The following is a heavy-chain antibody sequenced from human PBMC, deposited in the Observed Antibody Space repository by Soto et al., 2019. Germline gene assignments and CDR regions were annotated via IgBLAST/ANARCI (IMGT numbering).Heavy chain of an antibody. V-gene: IGHV1-24*01. J-gene: IGHJ4*02. D-gene: IGHD1-26*01. CDR3: AGPSTPYSGSYDY. CDR2: FDPEEGER. CDR1: GDTLTKLS. Sequence: ASVKVSCKVSGDTLTKLSIHWVRQAPGEGLEWMGGFDPEEGERTYAQNFQGRLTMTEDTSADTAYMELSSLRSEDTAVYYCAGPSTPYSGSYDYWGQGTLVTVSS.